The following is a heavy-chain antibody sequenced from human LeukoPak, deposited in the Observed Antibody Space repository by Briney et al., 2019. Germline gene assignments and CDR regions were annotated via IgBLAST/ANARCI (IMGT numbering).Heavy chain of an antibody. J-gene: IGHJ5*02. V-gene: IGHV3-23*01. CDR2: ISGSGGST. D-gene: IGHD5-18*01. Sequence: PGGSLRLSCAASGFTFSSHAMSWVRQAPGKGLEWVSAISGSGGSTYYADSVKGRFTISRDNSKNTLYLQMKSLRAEDTAVYYCARAESGYSYGYEATGNWFDPWGQGTLVTVSS. CDR3: ARAESGYSYGYEATGNWFDP. CDR1: GFTFSSHA.